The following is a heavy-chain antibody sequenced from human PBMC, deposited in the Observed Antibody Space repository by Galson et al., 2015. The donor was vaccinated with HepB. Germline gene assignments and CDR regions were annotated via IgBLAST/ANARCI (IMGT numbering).Heavy chain of an antibody. V-gene: IGHV3-23*01. CDR2: ISGSVGST. Sequence: SLRLSCAASGFTFSSYAMSWVRQAPGKGLEWVSAISGSVGSTYYADSVKGRFTISRDNSKNTLYLLMNSLRAEDTAVYYCAKDPHYYGSGSYPPWGQGTLVTVSS. D-gene: IGHD3-10*01. CDR3: AKDPHYYGSGSYPP. J-gene: IGHJ5*02. CDR1: GFTFSSYA.